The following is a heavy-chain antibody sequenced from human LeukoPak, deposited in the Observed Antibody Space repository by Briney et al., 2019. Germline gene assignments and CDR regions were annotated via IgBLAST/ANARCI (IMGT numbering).Heavy chain of an antibody. Sequence: GGSLRLSCAASGFTFSSYGMHWVRQAPGKGLEWVAFIRYDGSNKYYADSVKGRFTISRDNSKNTLYLQMNSLRAEDTAVYYCASPLDYGDYSWFDPWGQGTLVTVSS. CDR1: GFTFSSYG. CDR3: ASPLDYGDYSWFDP. CDR2: IRYDGSNK. D-gene: IGHD4-17*01. V-gene: IGHV3-30*02. J-gene: IGHJ5*02.